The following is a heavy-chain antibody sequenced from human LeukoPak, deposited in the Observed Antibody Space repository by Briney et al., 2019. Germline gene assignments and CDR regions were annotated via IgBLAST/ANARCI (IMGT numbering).Heavy chain of an antibody. J-gene: IGHJ4*02. V-gene: IGHV4-59*08. CDR2: IYHSATT. CDR3: ARMAAAGPFDY. Sequence: SETLSLTCTVSSGPISSSYWSWIRQPPGKGLEWIGYIYHSATTNYSPSLKSRVIISLETSKNQFSLKLSSVTAADTAVYYCARMAAAGPFDYWGQGTLVTVSS. CDR1: SGPISSSY. D-gene: IGHD6-13*01.